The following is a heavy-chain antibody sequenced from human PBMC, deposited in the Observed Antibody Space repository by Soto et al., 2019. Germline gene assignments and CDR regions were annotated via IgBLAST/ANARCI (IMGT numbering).Heavy chain of an antibody. J-gene: IGHJ4*02. Sequence: EVHLLESGGGLVQPGGSLRLSCAASGFTFTNYAMTWVRQAPGKGLEWVSPINGRGDNTYFADSVKGGFTTSRDDSKSTLYLQINSLRAEDTAGYYCVTELQSYRWSCFHYWRQGTLVTVSS. CDR1: GFTFTNYA. D-gene: IGHD2-15*01. CDR3: VTELQSYRWSCFHY. CDR2: INGRGDNT. V-gene: IGHV3-23*01.